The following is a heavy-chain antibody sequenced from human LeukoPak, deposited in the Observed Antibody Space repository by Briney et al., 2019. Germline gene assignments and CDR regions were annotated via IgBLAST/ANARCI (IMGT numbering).Heavy chain of an antibody. Sequence: ASVKVSCKVSGYTLTELSMHWVRQAPGKGLEWMGGFDPEDGETIYAQKFQGRVTMTEDTSTDTAYMELSSLRSEDTAVYYCAPQPGIAVAGSQLQWGQGTLVTVSS. D-gene: IGHD6-19*01. CDR1: GYTLTELS. CDR2: FDPEDGET. J-gene: IGHJ4*02. V-gene: IGHV1-24*01. CDR3: APQPGIAVAGSQLQ.